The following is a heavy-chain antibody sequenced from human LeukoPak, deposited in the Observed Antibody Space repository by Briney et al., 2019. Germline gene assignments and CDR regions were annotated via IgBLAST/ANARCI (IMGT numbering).Heavy chain of an antibody. CDR1: GYTFTSYG. CDR2: IGAYNGNT. V-gene: IGHV1-18*01. J-gene: IGHJ6*03. Sequence: ASVKVSCKASGYTFTSYGISWVRQAPGQGLEWMGWIGAYNGNTNYAQKLQGRVTMTTDTSTSTAYMELRSLRSDDTAVYYCATDHHPSYGGRDHYYYMDVWGKGTTVTVSS. D-gene: IGHD2-15*01. CDR3: ATDHHPSYGGRDHYYYMDV.